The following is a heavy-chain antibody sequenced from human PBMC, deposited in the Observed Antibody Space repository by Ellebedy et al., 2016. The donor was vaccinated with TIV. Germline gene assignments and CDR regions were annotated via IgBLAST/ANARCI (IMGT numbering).Heavy chain of an antibody. V-gene: IGHV4-34*01. CDR1: GGSISSYY. CDR3: ARSASPYCSGGSCYSSGVWYFDL. D-gene: IGHD2-15*01. J-gene: IGHJ2*01. CDR2: INHSGST. Sequence: SETLSLXCTVSGGSISSYYWSWLRQPPGKGLEWIGEINHSGSTNYNPSLKSRVTISVDTSKNQFSLKLSSVTAADTAVYYCARSASPYCSGGSCYSSGVWYFDLWGRGTLVTVSS.